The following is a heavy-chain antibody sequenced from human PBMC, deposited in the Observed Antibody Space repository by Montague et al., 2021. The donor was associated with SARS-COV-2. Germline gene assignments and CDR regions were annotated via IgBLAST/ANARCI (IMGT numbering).Heavy chain of an antibody. CDR2: INHGGIT. J-gene: IGHJ4*02. V-gene: IGHV4-34*01. D-gene: IGHD3-22*01. Sequence: SETLSLTCAVYGGSFNDYYWSWIRQPPGKGLEWIGEINHGGITNYSPSLKSRVTISAYTPKNQFSLKLKSVTAADTAHYFCARVHQGVAMILVVMLGEEYYFYDWGQGSLVTVSS. CDR3: ARVHQGVAMILVVMLGEEYYFYD. CDR1: GGSFNDYY.